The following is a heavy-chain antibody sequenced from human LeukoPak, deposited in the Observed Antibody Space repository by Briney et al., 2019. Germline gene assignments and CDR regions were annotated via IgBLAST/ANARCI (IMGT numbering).Heavy chain of an antibody. CDR3: ARDVPYCSSTSCYRKGNWFDP. Sequence: ASVKVSCKASGYTFTSYAMNWVRQAPGQGLEWMGWINTNTGNPTYAQGFTGRFVFSLDTSVSTAYLQICSLKAGDTAVYYCARDVPYCSSTSCYRKGNWFDPWGQGTLVTVSS. CDR2: INTNTGNP. J-gene: IGHJ5*02. D-gene: IGHD2-2*02. V-gene: IGHV7-4-1*01. CDR1: GYTFTSYA.